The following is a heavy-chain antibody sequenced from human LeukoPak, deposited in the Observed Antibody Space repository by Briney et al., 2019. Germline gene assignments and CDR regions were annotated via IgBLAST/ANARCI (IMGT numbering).Heavy chain of an antibody. V-gene: IGHV4-38-2*02. CDR3: ARDFSSTHAFDI. J-gene: IGHJ3*02. D-gene: IGHD6-13*01. CDR1: GYSISSGYY. CDR2: IYHSGST. Sequence: SETLSLTCTVSGYSISSGYYWGWIRQPPGKGLEWIGSIYHSGSTYYNPSLKSRVTISVDTSKNQFSLKLSSVTAADTAVYYCARDFSSTHAFDIWGQGTMVTVSS.